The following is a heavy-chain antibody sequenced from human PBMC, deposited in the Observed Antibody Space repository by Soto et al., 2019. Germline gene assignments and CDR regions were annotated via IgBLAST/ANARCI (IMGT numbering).Heavy chain of an antibody. J-gene: IGHJ4*02. D-gene: IGHD6-19*01. V-gene: IGHV1-2*04. CDR2: INPNSGGT. CDR3: ATSRISIAVAGETEYYFDY. Sequence: ASVKVSCKASGYIFTGYYMHWVRQAPGQGLEWMGWINPNSGGTNYTQKFQGWVTMTRDTSISTAYMELSRLRSDDTAVYYCATSRISIAVAGETEYYFDYWGQGTLVTVYS. CDR1: GYIFTGYY.